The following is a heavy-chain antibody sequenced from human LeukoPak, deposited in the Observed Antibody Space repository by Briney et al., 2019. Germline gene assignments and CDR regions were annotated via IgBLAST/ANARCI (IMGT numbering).Heavy chain of an antibody. CDR2: INHSGST. D-gene: IGHD3-16*02. J-gene: IGHJ3*02. V-gene: IGHV4-39*07. CDR1: GGSISSSSYY. CDR3: ARPNWGSYRYGKWCAFDI. Sequence: SETLSLTCTVSGGSISSSSYYWGWIRQPPWKGLEWIGEINHSGSTNYNPSLKSRVTISVDTSKNQFSLKLSSVTAADTAVYYCARPNWGSYRYGKWCAFDIWGQGTMVAVSS.